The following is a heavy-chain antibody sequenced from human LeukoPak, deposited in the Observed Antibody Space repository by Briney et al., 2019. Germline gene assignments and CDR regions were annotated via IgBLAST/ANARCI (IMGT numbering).Heavy chain of an antibody. CDR3: AREPVTGTLNFFDP. CDR1: GYTFTDYF. Sequence: EASVKVSCKASGYTFTDYFLHWVRQAPGQGLEGMGWIKPNSGSTNYAHKFQGRVTMTRDTSLNTAYMELNRLISEDTAVYYCAREPVTGTLNFFDPWGQGALVTVTS. D-gene: IGHD6-19*01. J-gene: IGHJ5*02. V-gene: IGHV1-2*02. CDR2: IKPNSGST.